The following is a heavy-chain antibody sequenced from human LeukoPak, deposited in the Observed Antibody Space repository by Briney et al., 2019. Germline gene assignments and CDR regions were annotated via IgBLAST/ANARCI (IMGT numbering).Heavy chain of an antibody. CDR1: GFTFSSYR. D-gene: IGHD3-9*01. J-gene: IGHJ6*02. CDR3: ASEGVLRYFGYYYYGMDV. V-gene: IGHV3-21*01. Sequence: PGGSLRLSCAASGFTFSSYRMNWVRQAPGKGLEWVSSISSSSSYIYYADSVKGRFTISRDNAKNSLYLQMNSLRAEDTAVYYCASEGVLRYFGYYYYGMDVWGQGTTVTVSS. CDR2: ISSSSSYI.